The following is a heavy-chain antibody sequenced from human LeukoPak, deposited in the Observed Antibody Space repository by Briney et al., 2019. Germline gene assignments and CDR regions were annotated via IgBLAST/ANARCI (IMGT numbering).Heavy chain of an antibody. CDR3: ARQRFAYGGQQGY. CDR1: GGSISSSSYY. J-gene: IGHJ4*02. Sequence: SETLSLTCTVSGGSISSSSYYWGWIRQPPGKGLEWIGSIYYSGSTYYNPSLKSRVTISVDTSKNQFSLKLSSVTAADTAVYYCARQRFAYGGQQGYWGQGTLVTVSS. D-gene: IGHD4-23*01. CDR2: IYYSGST. V-gene: IGHV4-39*01.